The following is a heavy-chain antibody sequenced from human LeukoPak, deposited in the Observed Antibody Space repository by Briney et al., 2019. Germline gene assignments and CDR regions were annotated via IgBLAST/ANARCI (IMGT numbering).Heavy chain of an antibody. V-gene: IGHV5-51*01. Sequence: PGESLQISCQGSGSSFTSYWIGWVRQLPGKGLEWMGIIYPGDSDTRYSPSFQGQVTISADKSISTAYLQWSSLKASDTAMYYCARQGCSSTSCYLSPDYWGQGTLVTVSS. CDR1: GSSFTSYW. D-gene: IGHD2-2*01. CDR3: ARQGCSSTSCYLSPDY. CDR2: IYPGDSDT. J-gene: IGHJ4*02.